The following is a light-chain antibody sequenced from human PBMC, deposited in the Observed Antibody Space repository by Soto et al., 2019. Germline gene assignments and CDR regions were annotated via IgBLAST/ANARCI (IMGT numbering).Light chain of an antibody. J-gene: IGLJ2*01. CDR1: SSNNGSNT. V-gene: IGLV1-44*01. CDR3: AAWDDSLNGVV. Sequence: QSVLTQPPSASGTPGHRVTISCSGSSSNNGSNTVNWYQQLPGTAPKLLIYSNNQRPSGVPDRFSGSKSGTSASLAISGLQSEDEADYYCAAWDDSLNGVVFGGGTKVTVL. CDR2: SNN.